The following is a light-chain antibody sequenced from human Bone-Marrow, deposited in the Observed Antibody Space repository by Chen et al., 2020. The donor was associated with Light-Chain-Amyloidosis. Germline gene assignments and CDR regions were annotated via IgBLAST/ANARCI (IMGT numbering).Light chain of an antibody. V-gene: IGKV3-20*01. CDR3: QQFGTSRWT. Sequence: EIVLTQSPDNLSLSPVERVTLSCRASQNIDWGYLNWYQQKLGPAPRLLIYGASSRANGVPDRFSGSGSGTDFTLTISRLEPEDFAVYYCQQFGTSRWTFGRGTKVEIK. CDR1: QNIDWGY. CDR2: GAS. J-gene: IGKJ1*01.